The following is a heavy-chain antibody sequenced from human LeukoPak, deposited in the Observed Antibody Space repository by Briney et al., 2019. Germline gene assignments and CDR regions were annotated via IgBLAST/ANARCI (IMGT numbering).Heavy chain of an antibody. CDR3: ARVAGGNSDYFDY. Sequence: SSETLSLTCAVSGYSISSDYYWGWMRQPPGKGLEWIGSIFHSGSNHYNPSLKSRVTISLDASKNQFSLKLSSVTAADTAVYYCARVAGGNSDYFDYCGQGTLVTVSS. V-gene: IGHV4-38-2*01. D-gene: IGHD4-23*01. CDR2: IFHSGSN. J-gene: IGHJ4*02. CDR1: GYSISSDYY.